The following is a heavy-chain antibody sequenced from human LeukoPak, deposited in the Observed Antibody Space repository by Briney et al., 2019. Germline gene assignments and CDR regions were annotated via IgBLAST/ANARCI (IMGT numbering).Heavy chain of an antibody. D-gene: IGHD2-21*02. CDR2: ISGSGGST. Sequence: GGSLRLSCAASGFTFSSYAMSWVRQAPGKGLEWVSAISGSGGSTYYADPVKGRFTISRGNSKNTLYLQMNSLRAEDTAVYYCAKGIVVVTATPFDYWGQGTLVTVSS. CDR3: AKGIVVVTATPFDY. CDR1: GFTFSSYA. V-gene: IGHV3-23*01. J-gene: IGHJ4*02.